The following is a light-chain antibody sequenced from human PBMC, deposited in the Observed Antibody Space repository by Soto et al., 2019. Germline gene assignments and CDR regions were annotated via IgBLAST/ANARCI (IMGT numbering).Light chain of an antibody. J-gene: IGKJ3*01. CDR1: QAVPNN. CDR2: DAS. V-gene: IGKV1-9*01. Sequence: DIHLTQSPSFLSASVGDRVTITCRPSQAVPNNMAWYQQKPGKPPKLLIYDASRLQSGVPSRFSGSGSGTEFTLTVSSLQPDDFATYYCQHRVFGPGTKVEIK. CDR3: QHRV.